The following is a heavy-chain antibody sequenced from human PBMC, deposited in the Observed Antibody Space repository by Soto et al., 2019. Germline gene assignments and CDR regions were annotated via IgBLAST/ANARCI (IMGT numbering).Heavy chain of an antibody. CDR2: IIPIVDIP. V-gene: IGHV1-69*02. CDR1: GGTFSRYT. D-gene: IGHD2-15*01. Sequence: QVQLVQSGAEVKKPGSSVKVSCKASGGTFSRYTFTWVRQAPGQGLEWMGRIIPIVDIPNYAQNFQGRVTITADKSTSTDYMGLSSLTSDDTAVYYCASHFTGVLVLGTSPPGGDNYGWDVWGQGTTVSVS. CDR3: ASHFTGVLVLGTSPPGGDNYGWDV. J-gene: IGHJ6*02.